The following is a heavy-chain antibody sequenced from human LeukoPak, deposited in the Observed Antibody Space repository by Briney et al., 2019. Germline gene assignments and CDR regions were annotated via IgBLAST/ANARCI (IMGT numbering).Heavy chain of an antibody. CDR3: ARFNSGSYYGNWFDP. J-gene: IGHJ5*02. CDR1: GYTFTGYY. V-gene: IGHV1-69*10. Sequence: GASVKVSCKASGYTFTGYYMRWVRQAPGQGLEWMGWINPILGIANYAQKFQGRVTITADKSTSTAYMELSSLRSEDTAVYYCARFNSGSYYGNWFDPWGQGTLVTASS. CDR2: INPILGIA. D-gene: IGHD1-26*01.